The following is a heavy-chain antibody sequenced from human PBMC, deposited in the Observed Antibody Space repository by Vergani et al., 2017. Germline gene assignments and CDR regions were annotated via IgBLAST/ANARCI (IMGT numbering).Heavy chain of an antibody. V-gene: IGHV3-74*01. CDR1: GFIFSDYY. CDR2: INSDSNDI. D-gene: IGHD2-21*02. J-gene: IGHJ1*01. Sequence: EVQLVESGGVVVQPGGSLRLSCVSSGFIFSDYYMHWVRQAPGKGLVWVSRINSDSNDITYADSVKGRFTVSRDNAKNTLYLQMSSIRAEDTAIYYCARGCFGDPFQDWGQGSLVTVSS. CDR3: ARGCFGDPFQD.